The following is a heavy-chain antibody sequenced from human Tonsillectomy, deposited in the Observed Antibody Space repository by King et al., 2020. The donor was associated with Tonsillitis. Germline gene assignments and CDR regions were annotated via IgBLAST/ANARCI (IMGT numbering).Heavy chain of an antibody. D-gene: IGHD3-10*01. Sequence: QLVQSGAEVKKPGSSVKVSCKASGGTFSSYAISWVRQAPGQGLEWMGRIIPILGIANYAQKFQGRVTITADKSTSTAYMELSSLRSEDTAVYDCARDKTYYYGSGSYYNPTMEPGYFDYWGQGTLVTVSS. J-gene: IGHJ4*02. CDR2: IIPILGIA. CDR1: GGTFSSYA. CDR3: ARDKTYYYGSGSYYNPTMEPGYFDY. V-gene: IGHV1-69*09.